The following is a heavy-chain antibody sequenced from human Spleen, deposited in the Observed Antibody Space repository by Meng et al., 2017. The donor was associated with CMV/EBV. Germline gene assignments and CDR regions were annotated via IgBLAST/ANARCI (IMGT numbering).Heavy chain of an antibody. J-gene: IGHJ6*02. CDR2: INHSGST. V-gene: IGHV4-34*01. Sequence: SETLSLTCAVYGGSFSGYYWSWIRQPPGKGLEWIGEINHSGSTNYNPSLKSRVTISVHTSKNQFSLNLSSVTAADTAVYYCARMGMVRGWKVWGQGTTVTVSS. D-gene: IGHD3-10*01. CDR1: GGSFSGYY. CDR3: ARMGMVRGWKV.